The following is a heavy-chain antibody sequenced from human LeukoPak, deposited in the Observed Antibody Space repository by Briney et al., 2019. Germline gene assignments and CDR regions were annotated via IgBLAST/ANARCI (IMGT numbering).Heavy chain of an antibody. V-gene: IGHV1-69*01. CDR2: IIPIFGTA. Sequence: GGSLRLSCAASGGTFSSYAISWVRQAPGQGLEWMGGIIPIFGTANYAQKFQGRVTITADESTSTAYMELSSLRSEDTAVYYCARDSGDPSWNYAWYYFDYWGQGTLVTVSS. D-gene: IGHD1-7*01. CDR3: ARDSGDPSWNYAWYYFDY. J-gene: IGHJ4*02. CDR1: GGTFSSYA.